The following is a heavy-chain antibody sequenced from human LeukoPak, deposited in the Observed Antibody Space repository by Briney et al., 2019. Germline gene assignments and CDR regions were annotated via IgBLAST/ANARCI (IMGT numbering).Heavy chain of an antibody. CDR1: GFTFSSYE. Sequence: GGSLRLSCAASGFTFSSYEMNWVRQAPGKGLEWISYISISGRTIYYADSVKGRFTISRDNAKNSLYLQMNSLRVGDTAVYYCARGSLTGEYGMDVWGQGTTVTVSS. CDR2: ISISGRTI. CDR3: ARGSLTGEYGMDV. J-gene: IGHJ6*02. V-gene: IGHV3-48*03. D-gene: IGHD1-20*01.